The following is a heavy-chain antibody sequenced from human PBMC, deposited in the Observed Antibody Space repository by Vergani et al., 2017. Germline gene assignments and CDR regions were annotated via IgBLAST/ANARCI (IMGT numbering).Heavy chain of an antibody. J-gene: IGHJ4*02. D-gene: IGHD4-11*01. Sequence: QVQLEESGGGVVQPGRSLRLSCAASGFSFGNYAMHWVRQAPGKGLEWVAMISYDGDRRDYGDVAKGRFTISRDSSKTVYLQMNSLRVEDTAMYFCAKDLSYSTAWPHFDSRVQGTLVTVSS. V-gene: IGHV3-30*04. CDR2: ISYDGDRR. CDR1: GFSFGNYA. CDR3: AKDLSYSTAWPHFDS.